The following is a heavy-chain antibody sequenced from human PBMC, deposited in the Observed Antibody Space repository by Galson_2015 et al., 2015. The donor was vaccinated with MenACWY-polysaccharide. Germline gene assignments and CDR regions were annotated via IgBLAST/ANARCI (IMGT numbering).Heavy chain of an antibody. CDR3: AKEGNWTSHFDP. J-gene: IGHJ5*02. D-gene: IGHD1-20*01. V-gene: IGHV3-23*01. Sequence: SLRLSCAASGFTFSSYAMSWVRQAPGKGLEWVSAISGSGSSTYYADSVKGRFTISRDNTKNTLYLQMNSLRAEDTVEYYCAKEGNWTSHFDPWGQGTLVTVSS. CDR1: GFTFSSYA. CDR2: ISGSGSST.